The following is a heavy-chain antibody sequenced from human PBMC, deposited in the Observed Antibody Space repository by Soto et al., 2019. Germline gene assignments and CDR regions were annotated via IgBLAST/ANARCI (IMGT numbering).Heavy chain of an antibody. CDR1: GGTFSSYA. Sequence: QVQLVQSGAEVKKPGSSVTVSCKASGGTFSSYAISWVRQAPGQGLEWMGGIIPIFGTANYAQKFQGRVTITADESTSTAYMELSSLRSEDTAVYDCARDSLGFGGNAEYFQHWGQGTLVTVSS. V-gene: IGHV1-69*01. CDR2: IIPIFGTA. J-gene: IGHJ1*01. CDR3: ARDSLGFGGNAEYFQH. D-gene: IGHD3-10*01.